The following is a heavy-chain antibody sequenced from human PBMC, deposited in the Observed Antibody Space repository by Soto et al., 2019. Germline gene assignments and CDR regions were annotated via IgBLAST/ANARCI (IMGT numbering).Heavy chain of an antibody. V-gene: IGHV4-59*08. Sequence: PSETLSLTCTVSGGSISSYYWSWIRQPPGKGLEWIGYIYYSGSTNYNPSLKSRVTISVDTSKNQFSLKLSSVTAADTAVYYCARTRADFWSGYYDHYYYYYYMDVWGKGTTVTVSS. CDR2: IYYSGST. CDR1: GGSISSYY. CDR3: ARTRADFWSGYYDHYYYYYYMDV. J-gene: IGHJ6*03. D-gene: IGHD3-3*01.